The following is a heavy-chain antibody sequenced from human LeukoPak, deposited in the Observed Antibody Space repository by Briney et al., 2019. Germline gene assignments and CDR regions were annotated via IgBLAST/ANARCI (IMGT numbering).Heavy chain of an antibody. CDR2: INHSGST. V-gene: IGHV4-34*01. Sequence: PSETLSLTCAVYGGSFSGYYWSWIRQPPGKGLEWIGEINHSGSTNYNPSLKSRVTISVDTSKNQFSLKLSSVTAADTAVYYCARTITMIFDYWGQGTLVTVSS. CDR1: GGSFSGYY. D-gene: IGHD3-22*01. J-gene: IGHJ4*02. CDR3: ARTITMIFDY.